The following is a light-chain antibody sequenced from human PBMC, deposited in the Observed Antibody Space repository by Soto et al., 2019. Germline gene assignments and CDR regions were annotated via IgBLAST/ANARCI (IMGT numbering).Light chain of an antibody. J-gene: IGLJ3*02. CDR2: EVS. CDR3: SSYASTSTLL. CDR1: SNDVGGYNY. Sequence: QPASVSGSPGQSITISCTGTSNDVGGYNYVSWYQQHPGKAPKLMIFEVSNRPSGVSNRFSGSKSGNTASLTISGLQAEDEADYYCSSYASTSTLLFGGGTKLTVL. V-gene: IGLV2-14*01.